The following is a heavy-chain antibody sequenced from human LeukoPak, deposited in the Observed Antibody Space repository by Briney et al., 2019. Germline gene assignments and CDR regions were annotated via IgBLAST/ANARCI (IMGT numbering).Heavy chain of an antibody. J-gene: IGHJ4*02. CDR3: AGGGTIFGVVTGPLDY. D-gene: IGHD3-3*01. CDR2: INPSSGGT. CDR1: GYTFSDYY. V-gene: IGHV1-2*05. Sequence: ASVKVSCKTSGYTFSDYYLHWVRQAPGQGLEWMGRINPSSGGTSFAQKFQGGVTMTGHTSSSTAYMHLRRLMSDDTDIYYCAGGGTIFGVVTGPLDYWGQGTLVTVSS.